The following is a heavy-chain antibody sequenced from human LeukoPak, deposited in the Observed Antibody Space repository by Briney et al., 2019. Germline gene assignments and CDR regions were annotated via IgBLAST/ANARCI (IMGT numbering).Heavy chain of an antibody. V-gene: IGHV1-2*02. CDR2: INPNSGGT. J-gene: IGHJ1*01. Sequence: ASVKVSCKTYGYTFTDYYMHWVRQAPGQGLEWMGWINPNSGGTNYAQKFQDRVTMTGATSITTGYMELSSLTSDDTAVYYCARGRYSSSRSPEYLQHWGQGALVTVSS. D-gene: IGHD6-13*01. CDR1: GYTFTDYY. CDR3: ARGRYSSSRSPEYLQH.